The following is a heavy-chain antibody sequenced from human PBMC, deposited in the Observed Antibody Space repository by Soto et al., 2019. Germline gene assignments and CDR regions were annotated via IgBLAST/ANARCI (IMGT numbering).Heavy chain of an antibody. V-gene: IGHV3-23*01. J-gene: IGHJ4*02. CDR1: GFTFSSYV. CDR2: ISGSGATT. Sequence: GGSLRLSCAASGFTFSSYVMSWVRQAPGKGLEWVSAISGSGATTYYADSVKGRFTISRDNSKNTLYLQMNSLRAEDTAVYYCAKMDDYVWGSYRYPDYWGQGTLVTVSS. CDR3: AKMDDYVWGSYRYPDY. D-gene: IGHD3-16*02.